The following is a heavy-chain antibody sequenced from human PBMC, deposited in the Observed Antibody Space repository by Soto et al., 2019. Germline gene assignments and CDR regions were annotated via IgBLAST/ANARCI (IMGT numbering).Heavy chain of an antibody. D-gene: IGHD5-12*01. CDR2: IIPIFGTA. J-gene: IGHJ4*02. V-gene: IGHV1-69*12. Sequence: QVQLVQSGAEVKKPGSSVKVSCKASGGTFSSYAISWVRQAPGQGLEWMGGIIPIFGTANYAQKFQGRVTITAGESTSTAYKELGSLRAEDTAGDYCAMGYSGYLADYWGQGTLVTVSS. CDR1: GGTFSSYA. CDR3: AMGYSGYLADY.